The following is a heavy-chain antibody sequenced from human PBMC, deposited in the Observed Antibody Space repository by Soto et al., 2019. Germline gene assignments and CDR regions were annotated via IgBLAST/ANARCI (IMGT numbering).Heavy chain of an antibody. J-gene: IGHJ4*02. Sequence: SETTSLTGAVSGYSINRGYYRGCIRQSPGKGLEWIGSVFHGRTTYSTPSLKTRLTISVDTSKNQFSLDLNAVTAADTAVYYCVRDFGDLHDFWSGSEYWGQGIPVTVSS. CDR1: GYSINRGYY. CDR2: VFHGRTT. D-gene: IGHD3-3*01. V-gene: IGHV4-38-2*02. CDR3: VRDFGDLHDFWSGSEY.